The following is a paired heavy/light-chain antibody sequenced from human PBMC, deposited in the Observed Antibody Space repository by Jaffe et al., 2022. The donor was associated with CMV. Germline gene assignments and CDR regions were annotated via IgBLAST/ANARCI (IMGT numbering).Light chain of an antibody. Sequence: DIVMTQSPDSLAVSLGERATINCKSSQSVLYSSNNKNYLAWYQQKPGQPPKLLIYWASTRESGVPDRFSGSGSGTDFTLTISSLQAEDVAVYYCQQYYSTLALTFGGGTKVEIK. J-gene: IGKJ4*01. CDR1: QSVLYSSNNKNY. V-gene: IGKV4-1*01. CDR2: WAS. CDR3: QQYYSTLALT.
Heavy chain of an antibody. J-gene: IGHJ4*02. V-gene: IGHV3-23*01. CDR2: ISGSGGST. CDR1: GFTFSSYA. Sequence: EVQLLESGGGLVQPGGSLRLSCAASGFTFSSYAMSWVRQAPGKGLEWVSAISGSGGSTYYADSVKGRFTISRDNSKNTLYLQMNSLRAEDTAVYYCAKEDPPLDYYDSSGYYTYWGQGTLVTVSS. D-gene: IGHD3-22*01. CDR3: AKEDPPLDYYDSSGYYTY.